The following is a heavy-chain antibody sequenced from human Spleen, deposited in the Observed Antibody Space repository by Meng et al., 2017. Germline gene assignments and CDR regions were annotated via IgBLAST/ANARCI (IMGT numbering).Heavy chain of an antibody. CDR2: ITYNGDNT. D-gene: IGHD3-16*01. CDR3: AKADGIAIGRVLSYAFDV. J-gene: IGHJ3*01. Sequence: GGSLRLSCVASGFRFGSYAVGWVRQAPGKGLDWFSSITYNGDNTYYADSVRGRFTIARDNSKNTLFLQMNSLRVKDTAIYFCAKADGIAIGRVLSYAFDVWGQGTMVTVSS. V-gene: IGHV3-23*01. CDR1: GFRFGSYA.